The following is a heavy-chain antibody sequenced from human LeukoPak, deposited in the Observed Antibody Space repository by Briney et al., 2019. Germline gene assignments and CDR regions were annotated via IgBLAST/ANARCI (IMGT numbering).Heavy chain of an antibody. D-gene: IGHD1-26*01. CDR2: ISFDGSNK. CDR3: ARGIGGTGPDAFDI. CDR1: GFTVSTYA. Sequence: RGSLRLSCAASGFTVSTYAMHWVRQAPDKGLEWVAVISFDGSNKNYADSVKNRFTISRDNSKNTLYVQMNSLRAEDMAVYYCARGIGGTGPDAFDIWGQGKMVTVS. V-gene: IGHV3-30-3*01. J-gene: IGHJ3*02.